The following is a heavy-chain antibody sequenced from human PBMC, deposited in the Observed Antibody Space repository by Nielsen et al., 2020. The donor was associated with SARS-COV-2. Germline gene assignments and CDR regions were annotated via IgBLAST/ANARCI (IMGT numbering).Heavy chain of an antibody. D-gene: IGHD3-22*01. CDR1: GFTFDDYA. CDR2: ISWNSGSI. J-gene: IGHJ4*02. Sequence: SLKISCAASGFTFDDYAMHWVRQAPGKGLEWVSGISWNSGSIGYADSVKGRFTISRDNAKNSLYLQMNSLRAEDTALYYCAKDVQYYYDSSGCLGYWGQGTLVTVSS. V-gene: IGHV3-9*01. CDR3: AKDVQYYYDSSGCLGY.